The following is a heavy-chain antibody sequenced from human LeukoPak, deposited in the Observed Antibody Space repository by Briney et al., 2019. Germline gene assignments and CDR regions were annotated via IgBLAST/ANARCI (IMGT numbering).Heavy chain of an antibody. J-gene: IGHJ4*02. V-gene: IGHV4-39*01. CDR2: IYYSGST. D-gene: IGHD3-16*01. CDR3: ARASVRGIDY. Sequence: TFSSYAMSWIRQPPGKGLEWIGSIYYSGSTYYNPSLKSRVTISVDTSKNQFSLKLSSVTAADTAVFYCARASVRGIDYWGQGTLVTVSS. CDR1: TFSSYA.